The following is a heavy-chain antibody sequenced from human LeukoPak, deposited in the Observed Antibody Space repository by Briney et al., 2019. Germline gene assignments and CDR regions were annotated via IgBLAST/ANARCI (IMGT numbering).Heavy chain of an antibody. CDR1: GFTFSSYW. D-gene: IGHD2-15*01. CDR2: INSDGTNI. V-gene: IGHV3-74*01. CDR3: ARACSSGSCYLAAFDI. Sequence: PGGSLRLSCAASGFTFSSYWMHWVRQDPGKGLVWVSRINSDGTNIRYADSVKGRFTISRDNAENTLYLQMNSLRAEDTAVYFCARACSSGSCYLAAFDIWGQGTMVTVSS. J-gene: IGHJ3*02.